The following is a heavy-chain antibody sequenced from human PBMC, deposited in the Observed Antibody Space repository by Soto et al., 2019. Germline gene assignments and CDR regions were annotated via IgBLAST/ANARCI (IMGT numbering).Heavy chain of an antibody. Sequence: SETLSLTCTVSGGSISSYYWSWIRQPPGKGLEWVGYIYYSGSTNYNPSLKSRVTISVDTSKNQFSLKLSSVTAADTAVYYCARGLRSSPSRYYYGMDVWGQGTTVTVSS. CDR1: GGSISSYY. CDR3: ARGLRSSPSRYYYGMDV. CDR2: IYYSGST. V-gene: IGHV4-59*12. J-gene: IGHJ6*02. D-gene: IGHD6-6*01.